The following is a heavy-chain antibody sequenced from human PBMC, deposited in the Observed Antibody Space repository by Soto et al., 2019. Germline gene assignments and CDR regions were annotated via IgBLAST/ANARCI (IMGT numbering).Heavy chain of an antibody. Sequence: SETLSLTCTVSGGSISSGDYYWSWIRQPPGKGLEWIGYIYYSGSTYYNPSLKSRVTISVDTSKNQFSLKLSSVTAADTAVYYCARGAGHYYDSSGYPDWGQGTLVTVSS. CDR1: GGSISSGDYY. D-gene: IGHD3-22*01. V-gene: IGHV4-30-4*01. CDR2: IYYSGST. CDR3: ARGAGHYYDSSGYPD. J-gene: IGHJ4*02.